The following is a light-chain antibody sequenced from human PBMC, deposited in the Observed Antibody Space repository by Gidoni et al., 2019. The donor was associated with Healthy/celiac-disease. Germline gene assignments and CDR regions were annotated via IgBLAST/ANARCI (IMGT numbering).Light chain of an antibody. CDR1: QSISSY. V-gene: IGKV1-39*01. Sequence: DIQMTQSPSSLSASVGDRVTIPFRASQSISSYLNWYQQKPGKAPKLLIYAASSLQSGVPARFSGSGSGTDFTLTISSLPPEDFATYYCQQSYSTPLTFGPGTKVDIK. CDR3: QQSYSTPLT. J-gene: IGKJ3*01. CDR2: AAS.